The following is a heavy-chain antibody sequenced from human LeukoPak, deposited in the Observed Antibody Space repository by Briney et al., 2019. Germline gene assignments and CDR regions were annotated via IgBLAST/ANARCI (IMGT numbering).Heavy chain of an antibody. J-gene: IGHJ4*02. Sequence: GGSLRLSRAASGFTFSTYGMTSVRRAPRRGLEWVSTISGSGGGTWYTDSVKGRFTISRDNSKNTLYLQMNSVRVEDTAIYYCAKDPPNIGPDPYYFDSWGQGTLVTVSS. D-gene: IGHD2-2*01. CDR1: GFTFSTYG. V-gene: IGHV3-23*01. CDR3: AKDPPNIGPDPYYFDS. CDR2: ISGSGGGT.